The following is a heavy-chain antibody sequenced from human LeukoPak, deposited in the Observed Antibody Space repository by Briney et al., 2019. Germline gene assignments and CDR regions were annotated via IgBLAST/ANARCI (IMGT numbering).Heavy chain of an antibody. Sequence: GGSLRLSCAASGFTFSNAWMSWVRQAPGKGLEWVGRIKSKTDGGTTDYAAPVKGRFTISRDDSKNTLYLQMNSLKTEDTAVYYCTTLTLRLGELSPYDYWGQGTLVTVSS. CDR2: IKSKTDGGTT. V-gene: IGHV3-15*01. CDR1: GFTFSNAW. J-gene: IGHJ4*02. D-gene: IGHD3-16*02. CDR3: TTLTLRLGELSPYDY.